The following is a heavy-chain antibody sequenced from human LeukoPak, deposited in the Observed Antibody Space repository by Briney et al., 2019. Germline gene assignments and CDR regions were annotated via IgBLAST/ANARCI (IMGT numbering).Heavy chain of an antibody. CDR2: VYKSGDT. V-gene: IGHV4-59*01. CDR1: GGSISSYY. Sequence: SETLSLTCTVSGGSISSYYWSWIRQSPGKGLEWLGFVYKSGDTNYNPSLRSRVTLSVDRSKTQFSLRLRSVTAADTAVYFCAIGKNYYDDDASVNRASRSPLRIWAQGTMVTVSS. J-gene: IGHJ3*02. D-gene: IGHD3-16*01. CDR3: AIGKNYYDDDASVNRASRSPLRI.